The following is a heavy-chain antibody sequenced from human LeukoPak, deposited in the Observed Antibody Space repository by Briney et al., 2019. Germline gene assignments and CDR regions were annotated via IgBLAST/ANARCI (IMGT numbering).Heavy chain of an antibody. CDR3: ARVPLDHYYYGMDV. CDR2: ISAYNGNT. Sequence: ASVTVSCKASGYTFTSYGISWVRQAPGQGLEWMGWISAYNGNTNYAQKLQGRVTMTTDTSTSTAYLELRSLRSDDTAVYYCARVPLDHYYYGMDVWGQGTTVTVSS. CDR1: GYTFTSYG. J-gene: IGHJ6*02. V-gene: IGHV1-18*01.